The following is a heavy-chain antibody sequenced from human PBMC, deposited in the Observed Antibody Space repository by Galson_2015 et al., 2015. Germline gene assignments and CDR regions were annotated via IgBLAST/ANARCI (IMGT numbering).Heavy chain of an antibody. Sequence: SLRLSCAASGFTFRNYWMVWVRQTPEKGLQWVAKIKYDGSQTFYVDSVKGRFTISRDNAKNSLDLQMNSLRADDTAVYYCARDANCGGEFDYWGQGALVTVSS. V-gene: IGHV3-7*03. D-gene: IGHD7-27*01. CDR1: GFTFRNYW. J-gene: IGHJ4*02. CDR2: IKYDGSQT. CDR3: ARDANCGGEFDY.